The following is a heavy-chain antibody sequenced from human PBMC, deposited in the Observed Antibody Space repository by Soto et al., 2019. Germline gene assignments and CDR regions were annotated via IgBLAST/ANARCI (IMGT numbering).Heavy chain of an antibody. V-gene: IGHV1-46*01. CDR1: GYTFTSYY. D-gene: IGHD3-9*01. CDR3: ARAQFSDILTADDHPFDV. CDR2: INPSGGST. J-gene: IGHJ6*02. Sequence: GASVKVSCKASGYTFTSYYMHWVRQAPGQGLEWMGIINPSGGSTSYAQKFQGRVTMTRDTSTSTVYMELSSLRSEDTAVYYCARAQFSDILTADDHPFDVWGQGTSVTVSS.